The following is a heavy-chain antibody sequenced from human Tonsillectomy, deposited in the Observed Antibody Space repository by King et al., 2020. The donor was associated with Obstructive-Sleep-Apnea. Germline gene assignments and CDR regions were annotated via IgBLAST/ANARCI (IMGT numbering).Heavy chain of an antibody. CDR1: GYSINSGYY. D-gene: IGHD5-12*01. J-gene: IGHJ5*02. CDR2: VYHSGNT. Sequence: LQLQESGPGLVKPSETLSLTCTVSGYSINSGYYWGWIRQPPGKGLEWIGVVYHSGNTYYNPSLKSPVIISVHTSQNQFSLGLFSVTAADTAVYYCAREGYGPWGQGALVTVSS. V-gene: IGHV4-38-2*02. CDR3: AREGYGP.